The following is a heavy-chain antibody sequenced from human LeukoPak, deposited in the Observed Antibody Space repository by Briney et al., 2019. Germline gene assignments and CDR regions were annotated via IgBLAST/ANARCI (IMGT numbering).Heavy chain of an antibody. CDR2: INSDGSST. CDR1: GFTFDDYT. J-gene: IGHJ4*02. D-gene: IGHD6-13*01. CDR3: ARVAGARSSWYYFDY. Sequence: GSLRLSCAASGFTFDDYTMHWVRQAPGKGLVWVSRINSDGSSTSYADSVKGRFTISRDNAKNTLYLQMNSLRAEDTAVYYCARVAGARSSWYYFDYWGQGTLVTVSS. V-gene: IGHV3-74*01.